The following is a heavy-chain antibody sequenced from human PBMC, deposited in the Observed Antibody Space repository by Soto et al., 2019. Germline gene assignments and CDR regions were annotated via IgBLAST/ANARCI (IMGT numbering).Heavy chain of an antibody. CDR1: GNPLTSYD. Sequence: XSVKVSCKASGNPLTSYDINWVRQATGHGLEWMGWINPNSGNIGYAQKFQGRVTMTRDTAIRTAYMEVSRLRSDDTAVYCCARGRASGSYYLLDYWGQGTLVTVSS. D-gene: IGHD3-10*01. CDR3: ARGRASGSYYLLDY. V-gene: IGHV1-8*01. CDR2: INPNSGNI. J-gene: IGHJ4*02.